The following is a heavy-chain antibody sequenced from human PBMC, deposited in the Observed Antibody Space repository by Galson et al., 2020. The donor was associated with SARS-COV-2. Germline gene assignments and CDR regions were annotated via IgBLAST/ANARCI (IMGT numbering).Heavy chain of an antibody. Sequence: GESLKISCQGSGYDFSRYWIAWVRQMAGKGLEWMGIINPRDSKIRYSPSFQRQVTISADKSISTAYLQWSGLKASDTAMYYCASPVLSQEDCYSSSCYSDAFDLWGQGTMVTVSS. V-gene: IGHV5-51*01. J-gene: IGHJ3*01. CDR2: INPRDSKI. D-gene: IGHD2-2*01. CDR3: ASPVLSQEDCYSSSCYSDAFDL. CDR1: GYDFSRYW.